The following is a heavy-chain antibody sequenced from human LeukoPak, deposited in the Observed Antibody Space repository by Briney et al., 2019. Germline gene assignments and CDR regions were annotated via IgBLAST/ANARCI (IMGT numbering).Heavy chain of an antibody. CDR2: IYGGGGT. J-gene: IGHJ4*02. D-gene: IGHD4-17*01. Sequence: GGSLRLSCAASGFNVSTNYMSWARQAPGKGLEWVSIIYGGGGTYYADSVKGRFTISRDNSRNTVFLQMNSLRAEDTAVYYCARDATGPESYWGQGTLVTVSS. CDR3: ARDATGPESY. V-gene: IGHV3-66*01. CDR1: GFNVSTNY.